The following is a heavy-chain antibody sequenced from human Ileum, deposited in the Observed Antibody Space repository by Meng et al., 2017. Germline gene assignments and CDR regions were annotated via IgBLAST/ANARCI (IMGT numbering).Heavy chain of an antibody. Sequence: EVQLVESGGALVQPGGSLRLSCTVSGFTLSDHYMDWVRQAPGKGLEWVGRSRDKTQSYSIEYAASVKGRFIISRDDSQQSLYLQMNSLQTDDTAMYYCTRGFCGGGTCYSGLTWGQGSLVTVSS. V-gene: IGHV3-72*01. CDR1: GFTLSDHY. J-gene: IGHJ4*02. CDR3: TRGFCGGGTCYSGLT. D-gene: IGHD2-15*01. CDR2: SRDKTQSYSI.